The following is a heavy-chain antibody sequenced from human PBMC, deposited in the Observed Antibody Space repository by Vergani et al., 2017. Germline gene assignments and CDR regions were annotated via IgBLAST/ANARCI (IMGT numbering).Heavy chain of an antibody. V-gene: IGHV4-31*03. D-gene: IGHD2-15*01. CDR1: GGSISSGGYY. CDR2: IYYSGST. Sequence: QVQLQASGPGLVKPSQTLFLTCTVSGGSISSGGYYWSLIPQHPGKGLEWIGYIYYSGSTYYNPSLKSRVTISVETSKNQFSLKLSSVTAADTAVYYCARDTPPATDFDYWGQGTLVTVSS. CDR3: ARDTPPATDFDY. J-gene: IGHJ4*02.